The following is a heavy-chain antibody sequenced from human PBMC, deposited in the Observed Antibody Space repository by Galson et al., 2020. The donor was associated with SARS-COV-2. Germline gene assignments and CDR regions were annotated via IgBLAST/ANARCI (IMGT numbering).Heavy chain of an antibody. CDR3: ARDGQTSSGWAFDY. D-gene: IGHD6-19*01. CDR1: GFTFSSHA. J-gene: IGHJ4*02. CDR2: IFFDGSDK. V-gene: IGHV3-33*01. Sequence: SVKISCAASGFTFSSHAMHWVRQAPGKGLEWVAQIFFDGSDKYYGDSVKGRFTISRDSSKNTVYLQMNNLRADDTAVYYCARDGQTSSGWAFDYWGQGTLVTVSS.